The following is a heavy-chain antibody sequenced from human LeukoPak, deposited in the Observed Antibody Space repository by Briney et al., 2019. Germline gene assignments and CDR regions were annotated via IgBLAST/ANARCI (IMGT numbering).Heavy chain of an antibody. CDR3: AKDPGASVSGFYMGV. Sequence: GGSLRLSCAASGFTFRNHGMHWVRQATSKGLEWVSFIWSDGNNRFYADSVKGRFTISRDNSKNMLYLQMDTLRAEDTALYYCAKDPGASVSGFYMGVWGKGTTVIVSS. D-gene: IGHD2-8*02. CDR2: IWSDGNNR. V-gene: IGHV3-30*02. CDR1: GFTFRNHG. J-gene: IGHJ6*03.